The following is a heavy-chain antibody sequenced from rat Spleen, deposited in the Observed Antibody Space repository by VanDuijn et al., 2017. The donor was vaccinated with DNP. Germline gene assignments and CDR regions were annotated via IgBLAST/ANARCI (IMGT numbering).Heavy chain of an antibody. CDR2: ISTSGGST. V-gene: IGHV5-46*01. Sequence: EVQLVESGGGLVQPGGSMKLSCAVPGFTFSSFPMAWVRQAPMKGLEWVATISTSGGSTYHRDSVEGRFAISRDNAESTLYLQMNSLKSEDTATYYCARQGNSGDGFAYWGQGTLVTVSS. J-gene: IGHJ3*01. CDR1: GFTFSSFP. D-gene: IGHD1-1*01. CDR3: ARQGNSGDGFAY.